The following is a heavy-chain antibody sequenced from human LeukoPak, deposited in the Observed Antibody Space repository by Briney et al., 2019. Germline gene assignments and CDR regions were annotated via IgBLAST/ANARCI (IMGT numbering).Heavy chain of an antibody. CDR2: IHPGDSNT. V-gene: IGHV5-51*01. CDR3: ARYAAVSTWNYFDF. Sequence: GESLKICCKASGYSFTNYWIGWVRQMPGKGLEWLGIIHPGDSNTAYSPSFQGQVTISADRSISTAYLQWSSLKASDTAMYYCARYAAVSTWNYFDFWGQGTLVTVSS. D-gene: IGHD6-13*01. CDR1: GYSFTNYW. J-gene: IGHJ4*02.